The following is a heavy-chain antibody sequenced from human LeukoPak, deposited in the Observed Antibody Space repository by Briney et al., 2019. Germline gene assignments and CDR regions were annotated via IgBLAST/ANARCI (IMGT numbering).Heavy chain of an antibody. CDR1: GFTFSSYS. CDR2: ISSSSSYI. CDR3: ARPNYYDSSGYQY. Sequence: GGSLRLSCAASGFTFSSYSMSWVRQAPGKGLEWVSSISSSSSYIYYADSVKGRFTISRDNAKNSLYLQMNSLRAEDTAVYYCARPNYYDSSGYQYWGQGTLVTVSS. D-gene: IGHD3-22*01. V-gene: IGHV3-21*01. J-gene: IGHJ4*02.